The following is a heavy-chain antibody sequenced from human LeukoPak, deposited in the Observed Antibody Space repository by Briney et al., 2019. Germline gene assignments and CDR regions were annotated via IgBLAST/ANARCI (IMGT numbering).Heavy chain of an antibody. J-gene: IGHJ6*03. CDR3: ARDRHVPGLYYYYMDV. CDR1: GFTFSSYW. CDR2: IKEDGSEK. V-gene: IGHV3-7*01. Sequence: GGSLRLSCAASGFTFSSYWMNWVRQAPGKGLEWVADIKEDGSEKFYGDSVKGRFTISRDNAKNSLYLQMNSLRPEDTAVYFCARDRHVPGLYYYYMDVWGKGTTVTVSS. D-gene: IGHD6-6*01.